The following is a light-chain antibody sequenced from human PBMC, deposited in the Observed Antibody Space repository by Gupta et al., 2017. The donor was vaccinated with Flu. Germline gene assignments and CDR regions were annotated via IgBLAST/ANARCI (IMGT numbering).Light chain of an antibody. V-gene: IGLV3-21*03. Sequence: KTARITCGGSDIGSKSVHWYQQKPGQAPVLVVYEDRDRPSGIPERFSGSNPGNTATLTISGVEAGEEADYYCQVWDTSSDRRWVFGGGTKLTVL. J-gene: IGLJ3*02. CDR2: EDR. CDR1: DIGSKS. CDR3: QVWDTSSDRRWV.